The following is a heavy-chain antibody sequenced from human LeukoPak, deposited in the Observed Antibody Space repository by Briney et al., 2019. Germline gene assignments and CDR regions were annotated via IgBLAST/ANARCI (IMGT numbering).Heavy chain of an antibody. CDR1: RFTFSHFG. D-gene: IGHD4-11*01. J-gene: IGHJ4*02. V-gene: IGHV3-33*02. CDR2: IWSDATNE. CDR3: AKDAQRGFDYSNSLES. Sequence: GGSLTLSCVASRFTFSHFGMHWVRQAPGKGLEWVAVIWSDATNEYYADSAKGRFTISRDNSRNTVFLQMNNLRVEDTAVYFCAKDAQRGFDYSNSLESWGQGTLVTVSS.